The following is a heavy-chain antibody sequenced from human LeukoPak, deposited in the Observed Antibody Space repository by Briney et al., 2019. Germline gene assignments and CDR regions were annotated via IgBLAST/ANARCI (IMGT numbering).Heavy chain of an antibody. CDR2: IYYGGST. D-gene: IGHD2-2*01. J-gene: IGHJ4*02. CDR1: GDSISSSSYY. V-gene: IGHV4-39*01. Sequence: SETLSLTCTVSGDSISSSSYYWGWIRQPPGKGLEWIGNIYYGGSTFYNPSLKSRVTISLDTSKNQFSLKLSSVTAADTAVYFCARQCSSTSCYSYWGQGTLVTVSS. CDR3: ARQCSSTSCYSY.